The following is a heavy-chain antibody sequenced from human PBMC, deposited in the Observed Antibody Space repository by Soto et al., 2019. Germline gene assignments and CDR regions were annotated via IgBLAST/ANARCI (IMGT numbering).Heavy chain of an antibody. CDR2: INAGNSDT. CDR3: ARYFSMVVVAPGY. CDR1: GYTFTSYA. D-gene: IGHD3-22*01. J-gene: IGHJ4*02. Sequence: ASVKVSCKASGYTFTSYAMHWVRQAPGQRLEWMGWINAGNSDTEYSQKFQGRVTITSDTSASTAYMELSSLRSEDTAVYYCARYFSMVVVAPGYLGKSTLVTAS. V-gene: IGHV1-3*01.